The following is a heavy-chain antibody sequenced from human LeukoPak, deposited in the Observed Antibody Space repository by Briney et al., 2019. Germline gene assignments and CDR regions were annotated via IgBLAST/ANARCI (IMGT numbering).Heavy chain of an antibody. Sequence: GGSLRLSCAASGFTFSSYAMHWVCQAPGKGLEWVAVIWYDGTNKYYADSVKGRFTISRDNSKNTLYLQMNSLRAEDTAVYYCAKDRSGEYTFDYWGQGTLVTVSS. CDR1: GFTFSSYA. V-gene: IGHV3-30*02. CDR2: IWYDGTNK. D-gene: IGHD3-10*01. CDR3: AKDRSGEYTFDY. J-gene: IGHJ4*02.